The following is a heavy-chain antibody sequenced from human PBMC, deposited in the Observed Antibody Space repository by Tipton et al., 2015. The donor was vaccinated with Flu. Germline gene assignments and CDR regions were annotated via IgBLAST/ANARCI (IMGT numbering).Heavy chain of an antibody. V-gene: IGHV4-39*01. Sequence: TLSLTCTVSSGSIRSTNYFCAWIRQPPGKRLELIGSIYPSGTTYYNPSLKSRVTISVDTSKSQFSLMLRSVTAADTAVYYCASQTPYGDYADYWGQGTLVTVSS. CDR1: SGSIRSTNYF. D-gene: IGHD4-17*01. CDR2: IYPSGTT. CDR3: ASQTPYGDYADY. J-gene: IGHJ4*02.